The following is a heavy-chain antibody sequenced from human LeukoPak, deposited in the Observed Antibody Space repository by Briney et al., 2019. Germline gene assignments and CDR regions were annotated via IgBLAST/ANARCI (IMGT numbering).Heavy chain of an antibody. Sequence: ASVKVSCKASGYTFTNYYMHWVRQAPGEGLEWMGIINPSGGSTNYAQKFQGRVTMTRDMSTSTVYMELSSLRYEDTAVYYCARDSAIAAAGSGFKDYYYYYMDVWGQGTLVTVSS. D-gene: IGHD6-13*01. J-gene: IGHJ6*03. V-gene: IGHV1-46*01. CDR3: ARDSAIAAAGSGFKDYYYYYMDV. CDR2: INPSGGST. CDR1: GYTFTNYY.